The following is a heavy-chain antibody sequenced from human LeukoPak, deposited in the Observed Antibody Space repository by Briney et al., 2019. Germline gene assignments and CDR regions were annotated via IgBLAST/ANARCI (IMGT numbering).Heavy chain of an antibody. Sequence: PGGSLRLSCAASGFIFSSYGMTWVRQAPGQGLEWVANIKQDGSEKYYVDSVKVRFTISRDNAKNSLYLQMNSLRAEDTAVYYCTRGLNWFDPWGQGTLVTVSS. CDR3: TRGLNWFDP. CDR1: GFIFSSYG. V-gene: IGHV3-7*01. J-gene: IGHJ5*02. D-gene: IGHD3-16*01. CDR2: IKQDGSEK.